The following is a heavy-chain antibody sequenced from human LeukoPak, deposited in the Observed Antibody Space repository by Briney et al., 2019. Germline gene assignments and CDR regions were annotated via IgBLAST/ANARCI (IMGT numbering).Heavy chain of an antibody. CDR1: GGSISSSSYY. Sequence: PSETLSLTCTVSGGSISSSSYYWGWIRQPPGKGLEWIGSIYYSGSTYYNPSLKSRVTISLDTSKNQFSLQLSSVTAADTAVYYCAGNKYVDIVGDYWGQGTLVTVSS. CDR2: IYYSGST. V-gene: IGHV4-39*07. D-gene: IGHD5-12*01. CDR3: AGNKYVDIVGDY. J-gene: IGHJ4*02.